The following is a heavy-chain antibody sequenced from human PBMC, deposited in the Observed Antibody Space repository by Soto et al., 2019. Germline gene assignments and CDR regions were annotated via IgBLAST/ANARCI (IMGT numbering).Heavy chain of an antibody. CDR1: GFIVSDNY. D-gene: IGHD5-12*01. V-gene: IGHV3-53*02. CDR3: ARGKSGYLTFDY. CDR2: IYSGGDT. J-gene: IGHJ4*02. Sequence: EVQLVETGGNLVQPGGSLRLSCAASGFIVSDNYMNWVRQTPGKGLEWLSVIYSGGDTYYADSVKGRFTISRDNARNTVFLQMNSLRVEDTAVYFCARGKSGYLTFDYWGQGTLVTVSS.